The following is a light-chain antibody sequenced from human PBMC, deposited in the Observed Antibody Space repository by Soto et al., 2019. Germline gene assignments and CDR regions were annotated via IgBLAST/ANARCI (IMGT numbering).Light chain of an antibody. CDR1: QTVSSSF. CDR3: HQYGYLGT. J-gene: IGKJ1*01. V-gene: IGKV3-20*01. CDR2: DAS. Sequence: IVMTQSPATLSVSPWERATLSCRTSQTVSSSFLAWYQQTPGQAPRLLIYDASIRATDIPDRFTGSGSGTDFTLTISRLEPEDFAVYYCHQYGYLGTFGQGTKVDIK.